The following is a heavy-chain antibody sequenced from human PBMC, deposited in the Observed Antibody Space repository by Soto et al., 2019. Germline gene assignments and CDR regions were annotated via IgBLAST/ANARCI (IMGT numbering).Heavy chain of an antibody. CDR1: GFIFSSYG. CDR2: ISYDGSNK. J-gene: IGHJ6*02. D-gene: IGHD1-26*01. Sequence: GGSLRLSCAASGFIFSSYGMHWVRQAPGKGLEWVAVISYDGSNKYYADSVKGRFTISRDNSKNTLYLQMNSLRAEDTAVYYCAKGERYSGSYYYYYGMDVWGQGTTVTVSS. V-gene: IGHV3-30*18. CDR3: AKGERYSGSYYYYYGMDV.